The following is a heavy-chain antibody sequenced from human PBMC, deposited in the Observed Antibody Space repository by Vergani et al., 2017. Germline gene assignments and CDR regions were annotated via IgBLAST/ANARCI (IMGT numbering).Heavy chain of an antibody. CDR3: ARGLYDFWSGYYTTYYFDY. CDR2: IYTSGST. J-gene: IGHJ4*02. D-gene: IGHD3-3*01. V-gene: IGHV4-4*07. Sequence: QVQLQESGPGLVKPSETLSLTCTVSGGSISSYYWSWIRQPAGKGLEWIGRIYTSGSTNYNPSLKSRVTISVDTSKNQFSLKLSSVTAADTAVYYCARGLYDFWSGYYTTYYFDYWGQGTLVTVSS. CDR1: GGSISSYY.